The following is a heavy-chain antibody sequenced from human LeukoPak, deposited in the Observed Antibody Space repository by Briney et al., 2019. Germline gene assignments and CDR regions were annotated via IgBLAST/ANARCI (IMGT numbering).Heavy chain of an antibody. J-gene: IGHJ5*02. CDR1: GFTFSGYA. V-gene: IGHV3-23*01. D-gene: IGHD6-13*01. CDR2: ISGSGGST. CDR3: AKDPEVSSAQSNWFDP. Sequence: GGSLRLSCAASGFTFSGYAMSWVRQAPGKGLEWVSVISGSGGSTYYADSVKGRFTISRDNSKNTLYLQMNSLRAEDTAVYYCAKDPEVSSAQSNWFDPWGQGTLVTVSS.